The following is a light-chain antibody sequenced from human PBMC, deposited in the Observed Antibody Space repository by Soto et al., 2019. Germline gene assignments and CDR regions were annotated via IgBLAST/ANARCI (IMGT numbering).Light chain of an antibody. CDR3: SSKSGSTYV. CDR2: DVS. Sequence: QSALTQPASVSGSPGQSITISCTGTSSDVGGYNYVSWYQQHPGKAPILMIYDVSNRPSGVSNRFSGSKSGNTASLTISGLQAEDEADYYCSSKSGSTYVFGTDTKLTVL. V-gene: IGLV2-14*03. J-gene: IGLJ1*01. CDR1: SSDVGGYNY.